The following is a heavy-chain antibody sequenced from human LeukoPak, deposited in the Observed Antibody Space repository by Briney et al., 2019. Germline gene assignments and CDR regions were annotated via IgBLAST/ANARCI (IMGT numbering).Heavy chain of an antibody. V-gene: IGHV5-51*01. CDR1: GYSFTSYW. Sequence: GESLKISCKGSGYSFTSYWIGWVRQMPGKGLEWMGIIYPGDSDTRYSPSFQGQVTISADKSISTAYLQWSSLKASDTAMYYCARLSGDIVVVTAIGGMIDYWGQGTLVTVSS. CDR2: IYPGDSDT. J-gene: IGHJ4*02. CDR3: ARLSGDIVVVTAIGGMIDY. D-gene: IGHD2-21*02.